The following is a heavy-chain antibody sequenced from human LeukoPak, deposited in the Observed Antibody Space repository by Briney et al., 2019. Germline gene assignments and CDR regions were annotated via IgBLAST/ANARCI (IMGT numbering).Heavy chain of an antibody. V-gene: IGHV2-5*02. J-gene: IGHJ4*02. Sequence: SGPTLVNPTQTLTLTCTFSGFSLSTSGVGVGWIRQPPGKALEWLAVIYWDDDKRYSPSLKSRLTITKDTSKNQVVLTMTNMDPVDTATYYCARTDIASTIPRLAFSYWGQGTLVTVSS. CDR2: IYWDDDK. CDR3: ARTDIASTIPRLAFSY. CDR1: GFSLSTSGVG. D-gene: IGHD5/OR15-5a*01.